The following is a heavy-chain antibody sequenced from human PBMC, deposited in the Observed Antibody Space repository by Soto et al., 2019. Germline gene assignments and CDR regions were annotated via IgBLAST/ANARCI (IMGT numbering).Heavy chain of an antibody. V-gene: IGHV1-18*01. CDR3: ARDLPHPAVTALVLNYYYGMDV. CDR2: ISADNGNT. D-gene: IGHD2-8*02. CDR1: GYTFSSYG. Sequence: QVQLVQSGAEVRKPGASVKVSCKASGYTFSSYGISWVRQAPGQGLEWMGWISADNGNTNSAQKLQGRVTMTTDTSTSTAYMELRSLRSDDTGLYYCARDLPHPAVTALVLNYYYGMDVWGQGTTVTVSS. J-gene: IGHJ6*02.